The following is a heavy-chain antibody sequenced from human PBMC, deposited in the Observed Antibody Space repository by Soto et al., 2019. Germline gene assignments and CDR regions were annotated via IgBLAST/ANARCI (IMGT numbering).Heavy chain of an antibody. CDR1: GFTFGGFN. V-gene: IGHV3-43*01. CDR2: IRWDGGST. J-gene: IGHJ3*02. Sequence: GSLELPWGTSGFTFGGFNMQLVRQAPGEGLEGVSLIRWDGGSTYYADSVKGRFTISRDNSKNSLYLQMNSLRTEDTALYYCVKEGDSSSSFAFDIWGQGTMVTVSS. CDR3: VKEGDSSSSFAFDI. D-gene: IGHD6-6*01.